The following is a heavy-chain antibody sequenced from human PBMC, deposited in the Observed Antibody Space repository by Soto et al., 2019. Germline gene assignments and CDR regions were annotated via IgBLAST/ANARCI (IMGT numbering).Heavy chain of an antibody. Sequence: ASVKVSCKASGYTFTSYYMHWVRQAPGQGLEWMGIINPSGGSTSYAQKFQGRVTMTRDTSTSTVYMELSSLRSEDTAVYYCARDLTFNIVGAPSYHYYGMDVWGQGTTVTVSS. D-gene: IGHD1-26*01. V-gene: IGHV1-46*01. CDR2: INPSGGST. CDR1: GYTFTSYY. CDR3: ARDLTFNIVGAPSYHYYGMDV. J-gene: IGHJ6*02.